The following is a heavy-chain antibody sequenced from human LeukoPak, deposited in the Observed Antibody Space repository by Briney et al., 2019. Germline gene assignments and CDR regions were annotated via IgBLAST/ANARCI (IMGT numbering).Heavy chain of an antibody. Sequence: GGSLRLSCAASGFTFSSYWMNWVRQAPGKGLEWAANIKQDGSEKKYVDSVKGRFTISRDNAKNSLYLQMNSLRAEDTAVYYCMTASRSSSWPPPTWGQGTLVTVSS. CDR2: IKQDGSEK. CDR1: GFTFSSYW. V-gene: IGHV3-7*01. CDR3: MTASRSSSWPPPT. D-gene: IGHD6-13*01. J-gene: IGHJ5*02.